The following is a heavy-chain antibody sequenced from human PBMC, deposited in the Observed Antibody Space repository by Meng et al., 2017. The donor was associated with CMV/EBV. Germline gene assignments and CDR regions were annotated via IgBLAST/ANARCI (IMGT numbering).Heavy chain of an antibody. V-gene: IGHV4-34*01. CDR3: ARGRQWLVRGWFDP. J-gene: IGHJ5*02. Sequence: HVQLQQWGAGLLKPSETLSLTCAVYGGSFSGYYWSWIRQPPGKGLEWIGEINHSGSTNYNPSLKSRVTISVDTSKNQFSLKLSSVTAADTAVYYCARGRQWLVRGWFDPWGQGTLVTVSS. CDR2: INHSGST. CDR1: GGSFSGYY. D-gene: IGHD6-19*01.